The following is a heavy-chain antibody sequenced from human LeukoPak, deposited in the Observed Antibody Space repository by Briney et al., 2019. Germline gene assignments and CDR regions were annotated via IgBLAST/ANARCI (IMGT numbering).Heavy chain of an antibody. Sequence: ASVKVSCKASGYTFTSYDINWVRQATGQGLEWMGWMNPNSGNTGYAQKFQGRVTMTRNTSISTAYMELSSLKSEDTAVYYCARGQAGLIVFGGVIVQDYWGQGTLVTVSS. J-gene: IGHJ4*02. V-gene: IGHV1-8*01. CDR2: MNPNSGNT. CDR1: GYTFTSYD. D-gene: IGHD3-16*02. CDR3: ARGQAGLIVFGGVIVQDY.